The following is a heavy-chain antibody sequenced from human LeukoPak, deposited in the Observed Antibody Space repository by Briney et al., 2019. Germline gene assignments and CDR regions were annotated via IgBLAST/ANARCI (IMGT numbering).Heavy chain of an antibody. D-gene: IGHD2-2*01. Sequence: RGSLRLSCAASGFTFSSYGMHWVRQAPGKGLEWVAVISYDGSNKYYADSVKGRFTISRDNSKNTLYLQMNSLRAEDTAVYYCAKEVVPAAMSNWFDPWGQGTLVTVSS. CDR3: AKEVVPAAMSNWFDP. CDR1: GFTFSSYG. CDR2: ISYDGSNK. J-gene: IGHJ5*02. V-gene: IGHV3-30*18.